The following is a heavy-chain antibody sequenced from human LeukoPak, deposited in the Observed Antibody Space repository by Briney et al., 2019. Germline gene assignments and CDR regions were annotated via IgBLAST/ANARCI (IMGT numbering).Heavy chain of an antibody. D-gene: IGHD3-22*01. Sequence: ASVKVSCKTSGYTFTSYGISWVRQAPGQGLAWMAWITAYNGNTNYAQKFQGRVTMTTDTSTSTAYMELRNLTSDDTAVYYCAKYYYDSSTYYNFDYWGQGTLVTVSS. CDR3: AKYYYDSSTYYNFDY. CDR1: GYTFTSYG. CDR2: ITAYNGNT. J-gene: IGHJ4*02. V-gene: IGHV1-18*01.